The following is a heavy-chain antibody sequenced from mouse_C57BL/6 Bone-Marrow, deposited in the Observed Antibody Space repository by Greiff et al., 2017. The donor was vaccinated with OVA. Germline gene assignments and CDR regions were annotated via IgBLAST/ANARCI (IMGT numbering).Heavy chain of an antibody. Sequence: DVKLVESEGGLVQPGSSMKLSCTASGFTFSDYYMAWVRQVPEKGLEWVANINYDGSSTYYLDSLKSRFIISRDNAKNILYLQMSSLKSEDTATYYCARDPSGYFDYWGQGTTLTVSS. D-gene: IGHD3-1*01. CDR3: ARDPSGYFDY. CDR1: GFTFSDYY. CDR2: INYDGSST. J-gene: IGHJ2*01. V-gene: IGHV5-16*01.